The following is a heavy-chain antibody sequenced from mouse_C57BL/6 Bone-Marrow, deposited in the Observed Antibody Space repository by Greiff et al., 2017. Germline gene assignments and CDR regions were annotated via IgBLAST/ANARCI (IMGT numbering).Heavy chain of an antibody. CDR3: TTYYYGSPAWFAY. V-gene: IGHV14-4*01. D-gene: IGHD1-1*01. J-gene: IGHJ3*01. CDR1: GFNIKDDY. Sequence: EVQLQQSGAELVRPGASVKLSCTASGFNIKDDYMHWVKQSPEQGLEWIGWIDPENGDTEYASKFQGKATITADTSSNTAYLQLSSLTSEDTAVYYCTTYYYGSPAWFAYWGQGTLVTVSA. CDR2: IDPENGDT.